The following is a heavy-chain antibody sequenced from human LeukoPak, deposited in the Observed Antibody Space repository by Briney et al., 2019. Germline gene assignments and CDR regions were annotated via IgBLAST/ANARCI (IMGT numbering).Heavy chain of an antibody. J-gene: IGHJ4*02. CDR2: IYYSGST. CDR3: ARLPLFSVRGYSLYYFDY. CDR1: GGSISSYY. V-gene: IGHV4-59*01. Sequence: SETLSLTCTVSGGSISSYYWSWIRQPPGKGLEWIGYIYYSGSTNYNPSLKSRVTISVDTSKNQFSLKLSSVTAADTAVYYCARLPLFSVRGYSLYYFDYWGQGTLVTVSS. D-gene: IGHD5-18*01.